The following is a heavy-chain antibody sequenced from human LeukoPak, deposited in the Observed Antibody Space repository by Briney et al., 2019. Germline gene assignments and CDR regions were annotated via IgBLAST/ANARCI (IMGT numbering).Heavy chain of an antibody. V-gene: IGHV1-46*01. CDR3: ARAYYDILAGYYD. D-gene: IGHD3-9*01. J-gene: IGHJ4*02. CDR1: GYTFTSYY. CDR2: INPSGGST. Sequence: ASVKVSCKASGYTFTSYYMHWVRQALGQGLEWMGIINPSGGSTSYAQKFQGRVTMTRDTSTSTVYMELSSLRSEDTAVYYCARAYYDILAGYYDWGQGTLVTVSS.